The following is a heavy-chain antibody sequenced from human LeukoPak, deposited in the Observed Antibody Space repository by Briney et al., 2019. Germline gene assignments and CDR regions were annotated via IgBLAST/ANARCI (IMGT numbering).Heavy chain of an antibody. Sequence: SETLSLTCAVYGGSFSGYYWSWIRQPPGKGLEWIGEINHSGSTNYNPSLKSRVTISVDTSKNQFSLELSSVTAADTAVCYCARKGIYRGSLDYWGQGTLVTVSS. D-gene: IGHD3-16*02. CDR2: INHSGST. J-gene: IGHJ4*02. CDR1: GGSFSGYY. V-gene: IGHV4-34*01. CDR3: ARKGIYRGSLDY.